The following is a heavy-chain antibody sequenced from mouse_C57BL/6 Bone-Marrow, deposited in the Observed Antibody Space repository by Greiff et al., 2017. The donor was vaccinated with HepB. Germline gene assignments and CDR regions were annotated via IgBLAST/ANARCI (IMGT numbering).Heavy chain of an antibody. CDR1: GFNFKNTY. CDR2: IDPANGNT. D-gene: IGHD2-4*01. Sequence: VQLQQSVAELVRPGASVKLSCTASGFNFKNTYMHWVKQRPEQGLEWIGRIDPANGNTKYAPKFQGKATITADTSSNTAYLQLSSLTSEDTAIYCCTPYDYDGGWGYWGRGTLVTVSA. CDR3: TPYDYDGGWGY. J-gene: IGHJ3*01. V-gene: IGHV14-3*01.